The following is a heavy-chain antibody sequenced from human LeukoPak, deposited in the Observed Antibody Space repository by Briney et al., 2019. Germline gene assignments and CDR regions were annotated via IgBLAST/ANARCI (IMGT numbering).Heavy chain of an antibody. Sequence: PSETLSLTCTVSGGSISSYYWSWIRQPPGKGLEWIGYIYYSGSTNYNPSLKSRVTISVDTSKNQFSLKLSSVTAADTAVYYCARDSGRGYSYGSVGFDYWGQGTLVTVSS. J-gene: IGHJ4*02. CDR1: GGSISSYY. CDR3: ARDSGRGYSYGSVGFDY. D-gene: IGHD5-18*01. CDR2: IYYSGST. V-gene: IGHV4-59*01.